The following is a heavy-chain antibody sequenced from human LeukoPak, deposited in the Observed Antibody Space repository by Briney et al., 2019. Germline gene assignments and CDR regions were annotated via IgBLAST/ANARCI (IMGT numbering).Heavy chain of an antibody. CDR1: GDSVSSNSAA. D-gene: IGHD3-16*01. CDR3: ASSSLRGSDAFDI. Sequence: SQTLSLTCAISGDSVSSNSAAWHWIRQSPSRGLEWLGRTYHRSEWYNDYEGSVKSRITINPDTAMNQFSLHLKSVNTEDTAVYYCASSSLRGSDAFDIWGQGTMVTVSS. CDR2: TYHRSEWYN. V-gene: IGHV6-1*01. J-gene: IGHJ3*02.